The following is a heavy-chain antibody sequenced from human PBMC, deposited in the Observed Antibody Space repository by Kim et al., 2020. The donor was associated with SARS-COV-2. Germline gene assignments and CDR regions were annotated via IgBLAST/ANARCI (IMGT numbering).Heavy chain of an antibody. J-gene: IGHJ6*02. CDR3: ARENLYYDFWSGYYKGYGMDV. CDR1: GYTFTGYY. V-gene: IGHV1-2*02. D-gene: IGHD3-3*01. CDR2: INPNSGGT. Sequence: ASVKVSCKASGYTFTGYYMHWVRQAPGQGLEWMGWINPNSGGTNYAQKFQGRVTMTRDTSISTAYMELSRLRSDDTAVYYCARENLYYDFWSGYYKGYGMDVWGQGTTVTVSS.